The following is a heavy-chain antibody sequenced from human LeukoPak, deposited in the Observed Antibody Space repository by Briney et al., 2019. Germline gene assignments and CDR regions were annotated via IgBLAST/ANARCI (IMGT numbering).Heavy chain of an antibody. V-gene: IGHV4-39*07. CDR1: GGSISSSSYY. Sequence: SETLSLTCTVSGGSISSSSYYWGWIRQPPGKGLEWIGSIYYSGSTYYNPSLKSRVTISVDTSKNQLSLKLSSVTAADTAVYYCASNSIAADYYMDVWGKGTTVTISS. D-gene: IGHD6-13*01. J-gene: IGHJ6*03. CDR3: ASNSIAADYYMDV. CDR2: IYYSGST.